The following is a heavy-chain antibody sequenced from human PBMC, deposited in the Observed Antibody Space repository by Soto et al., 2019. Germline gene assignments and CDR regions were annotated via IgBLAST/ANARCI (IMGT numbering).Heavy chain of an antibody. V-gene: IGHV3-7*01. CDR3: ARDKGYSIFDY. D-gene: IGHD2-15*01. CDR1: GFTFSSYW. Sequence: GGSLRLSCAASGFTFSSYWMSWVRQAPGKGLEWVANSNQDESEIFYVDSVKGRFTISRDNTKNSLYLQMNSPRVEDTAVYFCARDKGYSIFDYWGQGNQVTVSS. CDR2: SNQDESEI. J-gene: IGHJ4*02.